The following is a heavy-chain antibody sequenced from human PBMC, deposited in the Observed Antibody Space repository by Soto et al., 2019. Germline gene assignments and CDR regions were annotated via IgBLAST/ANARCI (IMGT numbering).Heavy chain of an antibody. J-gene: IGHJ5*02. CDR1: GYTFTSYG. Sequence: ASVKVSCKASGYTFTSYGISWVRQAPGQGLEWMGWISAYNGNTNYAQKLQGRVTMTTDTSTSTAYMELRSLTSEDTAVYYCARDQSWHDLVWRFDPWGQGTLVTVSS. V-gene: IGHV1-18*01. CDR2: ISAYNGNT. CDR3: ARDQSWHDLVWRFDP. D-gene: IGHD1-1*01.